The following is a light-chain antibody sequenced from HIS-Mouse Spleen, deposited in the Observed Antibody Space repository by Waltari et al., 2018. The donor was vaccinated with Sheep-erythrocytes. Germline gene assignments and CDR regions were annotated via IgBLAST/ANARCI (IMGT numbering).Light chain of an antibody. J-gene: IGLJ3*02. CDR3: ISYAGSNNWV. CDR2: EVS. V-gene: IGLV2-8*01. CDR1: SSYVGGYNY. Sequence: QSALTQPPSASGSPAQSVTISCTGTSSYVGGYNYVSWYQQHPGKAPKLMIYEVSKRPSVVPVRFSGSKSGNTASLTVSGLQAEDEADYYCISYAGSNNWVFGGGTKLTVL.